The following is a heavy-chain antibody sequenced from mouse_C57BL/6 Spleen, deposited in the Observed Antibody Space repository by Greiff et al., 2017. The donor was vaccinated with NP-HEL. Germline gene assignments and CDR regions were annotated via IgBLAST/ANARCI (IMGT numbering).Heavy chain of an antibody. V-gene: IGHV5-17*01. Sequence: EVMLVESGGGLVKPGGSLKLSCAASGFTFSDYGMHWVRQAPEKGLEWVAYISSGSSTIYYADTVKGRLTISRDNAKNTLFLQMTSLRSEDTAMYYCARPSYYGSSFFAYWGQGTLVTVSA. D-gene: IGHD1-1*01. CDR2: ISSGSSTI. CDR1: GFTFSDYG. J-gene: IGHJ3*01. CDR3: ARPSYYGSSFFAY.